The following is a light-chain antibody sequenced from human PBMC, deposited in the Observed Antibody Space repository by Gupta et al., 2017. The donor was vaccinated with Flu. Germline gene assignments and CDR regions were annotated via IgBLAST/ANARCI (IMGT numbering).Light chain of an antibody. CDR3: EAWDDSLNGLV. V-gene: IGLV1-44*01. CDR2: SNN. CDR1: SSNIGSNT. Sequence: QSVLTQPPSASGTPGQRVTISCSGSSSNIGSNTVNWYQQLPGTAPKLLIYSNNQRPSGVPERFSGSKSGTSASLAIRGLESEDEAEYYCEAWDDSLNGLVFGGGTKLTVL. J-gene: IGLJ3*02.